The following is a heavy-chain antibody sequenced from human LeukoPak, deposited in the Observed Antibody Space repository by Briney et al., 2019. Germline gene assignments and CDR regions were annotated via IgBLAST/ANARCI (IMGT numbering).Heavy chain of an antibody. CDR1: GYTFTSYY. D-gene: IGHD6-13*01. J-gene: IGHJ4*02. V-gene: IGHV1-46*01. Sequence: ASVKVSXMASGYTFTSYYMHRVRQAPGQGLEWMGIVNPSGGSTSYAQKFQGRVTMTRDTSTSTVYMELSSLRSEDTAVYYCARGIAAAGLVVFAFWGQGTLVTVSS. CDR3: ARGIAAAGLVVFAF. CDR2: VNPSGGST.